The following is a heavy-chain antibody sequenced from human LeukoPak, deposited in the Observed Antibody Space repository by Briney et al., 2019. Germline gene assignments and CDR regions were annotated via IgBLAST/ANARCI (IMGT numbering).Heavy chain of an antibody. D-gene: IGHD6-13*01. CDR3: ARRGRAAAVLGYYYGMDV. CDR1: GGTFSSYA. CDR2: IIPIFGTA. Sequence: SVKVSCKASGGTFSSYAISWVRQAPGQGLEWMGGIIPIFGTANYAQKFQGRVTITADESTSTAYMELSGLRSEDTAVYYCARRGRAAAVLGYYYGMDVWGKGTTVTVSS. J-gene: IGHJ6*04. V-gene: IGHV1-69*01.